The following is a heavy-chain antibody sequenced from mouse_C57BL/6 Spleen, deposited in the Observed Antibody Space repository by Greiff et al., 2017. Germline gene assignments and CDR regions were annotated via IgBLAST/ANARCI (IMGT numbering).Heavy chain of an antibody. CDR1: GYTFTSYW. Sequence: QVQLQQPGAELVKPGASVKMSCKASGYTFTSYWITWVKQRPGQGLEWIGDIYPGSGSTNYNEKFKSKATLTVDTSSSTAYMQLSSLTSEDSAVYYCAGSVGFDDCYAVDDWGQGTSVTVAS. CDR3: AGSVGFDDCYAVDD. V-gene: IGHV1-55*01. D-gene: IGHD2-2*01. CDR2: IYPGSGST. J-gene: IGHJ4*01.